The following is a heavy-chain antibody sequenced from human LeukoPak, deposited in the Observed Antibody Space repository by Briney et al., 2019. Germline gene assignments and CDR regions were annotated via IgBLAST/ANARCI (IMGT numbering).Heavy chain of an antibody. CDR2: IIPILGIA. CDR3: AREAGGYFDY. D-gene: IGHD1-26*01. Sequence: SVKVSCKASGCTFSSYAISWVRQAPGQGLEWMGRIIPILGIANYAQKFQGRVTITADKSTSTAYMELSSLRSEDTAVYYCAREAGGYFDYWGQGTLVTVSS. J-gene: IGHJ4*02. V-gene: IGHV1-69*04. CDR1: GCTFSSYA.